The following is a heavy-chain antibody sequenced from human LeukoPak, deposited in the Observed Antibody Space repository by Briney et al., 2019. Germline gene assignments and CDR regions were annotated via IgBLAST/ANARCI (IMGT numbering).Heavy chain of an antibody. V-gene: IGHV3-48*03. CDR2: IGSSGSPI. CDR1: GFTFSTYE. J-gene: IGHJ6*02. CDR3: ARTPTYDFWSGYTLDV. Sequence: GGSLRLSCAASGFTFSTYEMNWVRLAPGKGLEWVSYIGSSGSPIYYADSVKGRFTISRDNAKNSLYLQMNSLRAEAAAVYYCARTPTYDFWSGYTLDVWGRGTTVTVSS. D-gene: IGHD3-3*01.